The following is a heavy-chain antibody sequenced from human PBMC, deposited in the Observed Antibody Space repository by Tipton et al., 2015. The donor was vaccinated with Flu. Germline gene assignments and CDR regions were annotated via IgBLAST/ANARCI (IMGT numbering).Heavy chain of an antibody. CDR1: GFTFSDYW. Sequence: SLRLSCVASGFTFSDYWMLWFRLAPGKTLEWVANVNQNGSVMYYLDSVRGRFTISRDNTRNSVYLQMNGLRADDTAVYYCARGGLAPGNYWGQGTLVTVSS. J-gene: IGHJ4*02. V-gene: IGHV3-7*01. CDR2: VNQNGSVM. CDR3: ARGGLAPGNY. D-gene: IGHD6-13*01.